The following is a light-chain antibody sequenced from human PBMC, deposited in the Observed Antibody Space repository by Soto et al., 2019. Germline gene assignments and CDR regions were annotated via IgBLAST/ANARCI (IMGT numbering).Light chain of an antibody. CDR2: GAS. J-gene: IGKJ1*01. CDR3: HQRQSWPRT. CDR1: QSINRY. Sequence: EIVMTPSPASLSVSPRETATLSCRASQSINRYLAWYQHKPGQAPRLLIHGASTRATGVPARFSASGSGTDFTLTISDVQPEDFALYYCHQRQSWPRTFGQGTKVDIK. V-gene: IGKV3-15*01.